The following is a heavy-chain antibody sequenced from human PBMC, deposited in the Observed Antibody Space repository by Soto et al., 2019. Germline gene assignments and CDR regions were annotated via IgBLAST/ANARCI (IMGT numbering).Heavy chain of an antibody. D-gene: IGHD6-6*01. Sequence: QVQLVQSGTEVKKPGSSVKVSCKASGGTFSSYAISWVRQAPGQGLEWMGGIIPIFGTANYAQKFQGRVTITADESTSTAYMELSSLRSEDTAVYYCARRSQQLVRTGWFDPWGQGTLVTVSS. J-gene: IGHJ5*02. CDR3: ARRSQQLVRTGWFDP. CDR2: IIPIFGTA. V-gene: IGHV1-69*01. CDR1: GGTFSSYA.